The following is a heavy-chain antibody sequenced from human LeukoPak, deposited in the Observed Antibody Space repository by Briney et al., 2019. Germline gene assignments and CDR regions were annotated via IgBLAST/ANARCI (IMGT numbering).Heavy chain of an antibody. CDR1: GDSISSGGYY. CDR2: IYYSGST. D-gene: IGHD3-3*01. V-gene: IGHV4-61*08. J-gene: IGHJ4*02. CDR3: ASRSSIWSGYQDTLYYFDS. Sequence: SQTLSLTCAVTGDSISSGGYYWSWIRQPPGKRLEWIGHIYYSGSTNYNPSLKSRVTISVDTSKNQFSLKLSSVTAADTAVYYCASRSSIWSGYQDTLYYFDSWGQGTLVTVSS.